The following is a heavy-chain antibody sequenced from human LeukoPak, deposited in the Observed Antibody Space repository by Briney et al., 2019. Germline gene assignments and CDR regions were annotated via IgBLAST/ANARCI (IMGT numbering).Heavy chain of an antibody. D-gene: IGHD3-3*01. CDR2: ISGSGGST. CDR1: GFTFSSYA. Sequence: GGSLRLSCAASGFTFSSYAMSWVRQAPGKGLEWVSAISGSGGSTYYADSVKGRFTISRDNSKNTLYLQMNSLRAEDTAVYYCAKSDDFWSGLGDAFDIWGQGTMVTVSS. V-gene: IGHV3-23*01. CDR3: AKSDDFWSGLGDAFDI. J-gene: IGHJ3*02.